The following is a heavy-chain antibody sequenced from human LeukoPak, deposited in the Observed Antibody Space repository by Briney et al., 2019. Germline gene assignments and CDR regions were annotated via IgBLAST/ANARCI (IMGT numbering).Heavy chain of an antibody. CDR2: ISASGRST. V-gene: IGHV3-23*01. J-gene: IGHJ4*02. Sequence: GGSLRLSCAASGFTFGSYAMSWVRQAPGKGLEWVSGISASGRSTYYADSVEGRFSISRDNSDNTVYLQMNSPTAEDTAVYYCAKESGGGYSYGGSVDYWGQGTLVTVSS. D-gene: IGHD5-18*01. CDR3: AKESGGGYSYGGSVDY. CDR1: GFTFGSYA.